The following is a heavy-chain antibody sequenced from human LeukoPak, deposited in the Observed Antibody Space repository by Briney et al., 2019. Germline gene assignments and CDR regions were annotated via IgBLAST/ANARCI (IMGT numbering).Heavy chain of an antibody. CDR1: GFTFSSYW. J-gene: IGHJ6*02. CDR3: IRDHGMDV. Sequence: GGSLRLSCAASGFTFSSYWMYWVRQVPGKGLVWVSRVKSDGSSTTYADSVKGRFTISRDNAKNTLYLQMNSLRAEDTAVYYCIRDHGMDVWGHGTTVTVSS. V-gene: IGHV3-74*01. CDR2: VKSDGSST.